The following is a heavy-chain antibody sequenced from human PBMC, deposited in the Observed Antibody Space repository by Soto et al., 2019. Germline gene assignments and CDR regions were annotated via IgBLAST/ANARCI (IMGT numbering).Heavy chain of an antibody. D-gene: IGHD3-16*02. V-gene: IGHV4-59*01. Sequence: SETLSLTCTVSGGSISSYYWSWIRQPPGKGLEWIGYIYYSGSTNYNPSLKSRVTISVDTSKNQFSLKLSSVTAADTAVYYCARGSSYDYVLGSYRSYFDYWGPGTLVTVSS. CDR1: GGSISSYY. CDR3: ARGSSYDYVLGSYRSYFDY. CDR2: IYYSGST. J-gene: IGHJ4*02.